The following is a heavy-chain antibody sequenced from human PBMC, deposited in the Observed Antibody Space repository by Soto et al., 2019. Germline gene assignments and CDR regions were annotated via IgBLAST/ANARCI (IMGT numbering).Heavy chain of an antibody. CDR1: GYTFTSYD. J-gene: IGHJ6*02. V-gene: IGHV1-8*01. CDR2: MNPNSGNT. Sequence: GASVKVSCKASGYTFTSYDINWVRQATGQGLEWMGWMNPNSGNTGYAQKFQGRVTMTRNTSISTAYMELSSLRSEDTAVYYCARGREIGDIVVVVAVTRMDVWGQGTTVTVSS. D-gene: IGHD2-15*01. CDR3: ARGREIGDIVVVVAVTRMDV.